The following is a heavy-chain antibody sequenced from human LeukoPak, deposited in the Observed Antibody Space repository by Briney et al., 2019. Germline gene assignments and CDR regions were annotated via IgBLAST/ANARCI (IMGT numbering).Heavy chain of an antibody. D-gene: IGHD3-10*01. J-gene: IGHJ4*02. CDR3: ARAFGSGSQVINYFDF. V-gene: IGHV3-74*01. CDR2: INSDGSTT. Sequence: GGSLRLSCAASGFTFITYWMHWVRQAPGKGLVWVSSINSDGSTTTYADSVKGRFTISRDNAKNMVYLQMISLRAEDTAVYYCARAFGSGSQVINYFDFWGQGTLVTVSS. CDR1: GFTFITYW.